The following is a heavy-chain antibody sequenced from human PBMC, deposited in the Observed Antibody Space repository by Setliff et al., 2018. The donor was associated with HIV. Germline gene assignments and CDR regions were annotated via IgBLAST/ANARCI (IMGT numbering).Heavy chain of an antibody. CDR1: GFTFSSYW. J-gene: IGHJ4*02. V-gene: IGHV3-7*01. CDR3: ARDPKYISGWFQYYFDY. D-gene: IGHD6-19*01. Sequence: GGSLRLSCAASGFTFSSYWMSWVRQAPGKGLEWVANIKQDGSETYYVDSVKGRFTASRDNAKNSLSLQMNSLRAEDTGVYYCARDPKYISGWFQYYFDYWGQGALVTVSS. CDR2: IKQDGSET.